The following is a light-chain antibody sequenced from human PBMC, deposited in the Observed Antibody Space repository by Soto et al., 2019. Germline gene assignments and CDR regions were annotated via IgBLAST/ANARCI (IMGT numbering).Light chain of an antibody. CDR1: SSNIGATYD. CDR2: GNS. J-gene: IGLJ1*01. Sequence: QSVLTQPPSVSGAPGQRVTSSCTGSSSNIGATYDVQWYQQLPGTAPKLLIYGNSNRPSGVPDRFSGSKSGTSASLAITGLQADDEADYYCQSYDSSLSAHYVFGTGTTVTV. CDR3: QSYDSSLSAHYV. V-gene: IGLV1-40*01.